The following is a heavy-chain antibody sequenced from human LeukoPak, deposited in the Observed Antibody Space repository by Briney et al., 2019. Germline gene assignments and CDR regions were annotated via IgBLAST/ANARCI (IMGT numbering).Heavy chain of an antibody. J-gene: IGHJ4*02. D-gene: IGHD3-3*01. Sequence: ASVKVSCKASGYTFTSYGISWVRQATGQGLEWMGWMNPNSGNTGYAQKFQGRVTMTRNTSISTAYMELSSLRSEDTAVYYCARGEWNYDFWSGYWEFDYWGQGTLVTVSS. CDR2: MNPNSGNT. V-gene: IGHV1-8*02. CDR3: ARGEWNYDFWSGYWEFDY. CDR1: GYTFTSYG.